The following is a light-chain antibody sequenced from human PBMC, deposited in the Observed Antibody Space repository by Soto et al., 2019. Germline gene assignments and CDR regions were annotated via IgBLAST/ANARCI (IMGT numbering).Light chain of an antibody. V-gene: IGLV1-44*01. CDR1: SSNIGSNS. CDR3: AAWDDRLNGYV. Sequence: QSVLTQPRSASGTPGQRVTISCSGSSSNIGSNSVSWYLQLPETAPKLLIYSNNQRPSGVPDRFSGSKSGTSASLAISGLQSGDEADYYCAAWDDRLNGYVFGTGTKVIVL. J-gene: IGLJ1*01. CDR2: SNN.